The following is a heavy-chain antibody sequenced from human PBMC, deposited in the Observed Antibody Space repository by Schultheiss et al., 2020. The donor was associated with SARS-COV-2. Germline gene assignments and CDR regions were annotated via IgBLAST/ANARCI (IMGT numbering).Heavy chain of an antibody. CDR2: IYYSGST. D-gene: IGHD2-8*01. CDR3: ARYCTSANCFLS. J-gene: IGHJ4*02. CDR1: GGSVSSGSYY. Sequence: SQTLSLTCTVSGGSVSSGSYYWSWIRQPPGKGLEWIGYIYYSGSTNYNPSLKSRVTISVDTSKNQFSLKLSSVTAADTAVYYCARYCTSANCFLSWGQGTLVTVSS. V-gene: IGHV4-61*01.